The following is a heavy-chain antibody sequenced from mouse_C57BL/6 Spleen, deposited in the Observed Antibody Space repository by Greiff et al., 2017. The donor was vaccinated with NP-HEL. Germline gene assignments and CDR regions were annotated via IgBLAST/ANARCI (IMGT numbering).Heavy chain of an antibody. J-gene: IGHJ2*01. CDR1: GYTFTDYY. CDR3: ARMETGAYYFDY. CDR2: INPYNGGT. Sequence: EVQLQESGPVLVKPGASVKMSCKASGYTFTDYYMNWVKQSHGKSLEWIGVINPYNGGTSYNQKFKGKATLTVDKSSSTAYMELNSLTSEDSAVYYCARMETGAYYFDYWGQGTTLTVSS. V-gene: IGHV1-19*01. D-gene: IGHD4-1*01.